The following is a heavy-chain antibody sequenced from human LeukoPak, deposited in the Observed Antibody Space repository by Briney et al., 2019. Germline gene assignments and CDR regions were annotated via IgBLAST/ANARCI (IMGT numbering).Heavy chain of an antibody. V-gene: IGHV4-34*01. J-gene: IGHJ4*02. Sequence: SETLSLTCAVYGGSFSGYYWSWIRQPPGKGLEWIGEINHSGSTNHNPSLKSRVTISVDTSKNQFSLKLSSVTAADTAVYYCARGKTWIQLWDYWGQGTLVTVSS. D-gene: IGHD5-18*01. CDR1: GGSFSGYY. CDR2: INHSGST. CDR3: ARGKTWIQLWDY.